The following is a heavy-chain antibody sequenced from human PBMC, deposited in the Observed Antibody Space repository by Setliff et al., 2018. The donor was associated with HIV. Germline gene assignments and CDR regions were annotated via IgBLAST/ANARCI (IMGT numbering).Heavy chain of an antibody. CDR3: ARVNYDYVWGSYRYFDY. CDR1: GFTFRSYW. V-gene: IGHV3-7*01. Sequence: GGSLRLSCAASGFTFRSYWMSWVRQAPGKGLEWVANIKQDGSEKDYVDSVKGRFTISRDNAKNSLYLQMNSLRAEDTAVFYCARVNYDYVWGSYRYFDYWGQGTPVTVSS. D-gene: IGHD3-16*02. CDR2: IKQDGSEK. J-gene: IGHJ4*02.